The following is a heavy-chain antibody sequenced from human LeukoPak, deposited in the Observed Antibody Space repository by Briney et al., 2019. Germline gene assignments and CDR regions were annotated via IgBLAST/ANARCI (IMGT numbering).Heavy chain of an antibody. CDR2: IIPIFGTA. V-gene: IGHV1-69*13. Sequence: SVKVSCKASGGTFSSYTISWVRQAPGQGLEWMGXIIPIFGTANYAQKFQGRVTITADESTSTAYMELSSLRSEDTAVYYCARGRYSSSINSMDVWGQGTTVTVSS. D-gene: IGHD6-6*01. J-gene: IGHJ6*02. CDR1: GGTFSSYT. CDR3: ARGRYSSSINSMDV.